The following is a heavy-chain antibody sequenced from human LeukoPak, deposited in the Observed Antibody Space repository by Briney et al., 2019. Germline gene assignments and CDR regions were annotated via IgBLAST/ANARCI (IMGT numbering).Heavy chain of an antibody. CDR1: DFNDFAFSSHT. D-gene: IGHD6-19*01. V-gene: IGHV3-21*04. CDR3: AKTTVGYSSGRYPGWPADC. CDR2: ISGTSAYI. J-gene: IGHJ4*02. Sequence: GGSLRLSCNASDFNDFAFSSHTMNWVRQAPGKGLEWVSSISGTSAYIHYGRSVRGRFTISRDNAKNTLYLLMNGVTADDTAIYYCAKTTVGYSSGRYPGWPADCWGQGTLVTVSS.